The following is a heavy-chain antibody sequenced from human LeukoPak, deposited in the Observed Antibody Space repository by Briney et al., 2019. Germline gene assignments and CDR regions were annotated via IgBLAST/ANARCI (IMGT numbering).Heavy chain of an antibody. V-gene: IGHV4-34*01. CDR3: SRGLGEGYPDF. CDR2: THDSRGA. Sequence: PSETLSLTCAVHGGPFSGFYWTWMRHFPGGGLEWIGETHDSRGASYTPSLKSRVTITEDTSKNQFPLRLTSVTSADTAVYYCSRGLGEGYPDFWGQGTLVTVSS. J-gene: IGHJ4*02. D-gene: IGHD5-24*01. CDR1: GGPFSGFY.